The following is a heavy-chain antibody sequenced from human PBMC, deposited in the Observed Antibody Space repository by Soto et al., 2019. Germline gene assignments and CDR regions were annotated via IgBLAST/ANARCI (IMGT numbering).Heavy chain of an antibody. V-gene: IGHV1-2*02. D-gene: IGHD2-15*01. CDR1: GFTFSGFY. Sequence: GASVKVSCKPSGFTFSGFYLHWVRQAPGQRLEWRGWFKPNTDDTGYAQKFQGRVTLTWDTSSSAGYLDLSRLRSDDTALYYCVRSPCSLEGDGQHYYYGMDLWGLGTTGTV. CDR2: FKPNTDDT. J-gene: IGHJ6*01. CDR3: VRSPCSLEGDGQHYYYGMDL.